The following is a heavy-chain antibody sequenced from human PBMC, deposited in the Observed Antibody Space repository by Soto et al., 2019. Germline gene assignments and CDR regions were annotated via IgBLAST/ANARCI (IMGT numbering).Heavy chain of an antibody. Sequence: GGSLRLSCAASGFTFSNYAMHWVRQAPGKGLEYVSAISSNGGSTYYANSVKGRFTISRDNSKNTLYLQMGSLRAEDMAVYYCARGGTGTTDYYYYMDVWGKGTTVTVSS. D-gene: IGHD1-7*01. V-gene: IGHV3-64*01. CDR3: ARGGTGTTDYYYYMDV. J-gene: IGHJ6*03. CDR2: ISSNGGST. CDR1: GFTFSNYA.